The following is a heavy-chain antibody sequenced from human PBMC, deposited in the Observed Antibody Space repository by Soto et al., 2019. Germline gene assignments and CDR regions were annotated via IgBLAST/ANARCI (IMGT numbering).Heavy chain of an antibody. D-gene: IGHD6-6*01. CDR1: GFTFSSYG. V-gene: IGHV3-30*18. J-gene: IGHJ4*02. Sequence: QEQLAESGGGVVQPGRSLRLSCAASGFTFSSYGMNWVRQAPGKGLEWVAVISYDGSKKYYADSVKGRFTISRDNSKNTLYLQMNSLSAEDTAVYFCAKDLVGDWGQGTLFTVSS. CDR2: ISYDGSKK. CDR3: AKDLVGD.